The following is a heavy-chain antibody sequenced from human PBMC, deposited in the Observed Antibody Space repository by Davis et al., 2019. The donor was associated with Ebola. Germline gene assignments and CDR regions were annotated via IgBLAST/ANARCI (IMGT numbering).Heavy chain of an antibody. CDR2: IKQDGSEK. J-gene: IGHJ4*02. D-gene: IGHD6-13*01. CDR1: PFTFTKYW. V-gene: IGHV3-7*03. CDR3: AKVGIAGEFDY. Sequence: GESPNISCAASPFTFTKYWMSWVRQAPGKGLEWVANIKQDGSEKYYVDSVKGRFTFSRDNAKNSLHLQMNSLRAEDTALYYCAKVGIAGEFDYWGQGTLVTVSS.